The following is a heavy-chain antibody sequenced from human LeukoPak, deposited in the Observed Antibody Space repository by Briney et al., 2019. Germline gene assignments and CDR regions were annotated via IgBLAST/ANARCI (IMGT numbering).Heavy chain of an antibody. CDR3: ASQSSSPAGVY. Sequence: APETLSLTCAVYGGSFSGYYWSWIRQPPGKGLEWIGEINHSGSTNYNPSLKSRVTISVDTSKNQFSLKLSSVTAADTAVYYCASQSSSPAGVYWGQGTLVTVSS. J-gene: IGHJ4*02. CDR1: GGSFSGYY. D-gene: IGHD6-19*01. V-gene: IGHV4-34*01. CDR2: INHSGST.